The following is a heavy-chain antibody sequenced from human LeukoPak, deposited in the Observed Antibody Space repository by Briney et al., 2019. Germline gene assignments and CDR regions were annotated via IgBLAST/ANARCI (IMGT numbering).Heavy chain of an antibody. CDR1: GGSISSGSYY. CDR2: IYTSGST. Sequence: SETLSLTCTVSGGSISSGSYYWSWIRQPAGKGLEWIGRIYTSGSTNYYPSLKSRVTISVDKSKNQFSLKLSSVTAADTAVYYCARTGITMVRGVYPYYYYYMDVWGKGTTVTVPS. V-gene: IGHV4-61*02. CDR3: ARTGITMVRGVYPYYYYYMDV. J-gene: IGHJ6*03. D-gene: IGHD3-10*01.